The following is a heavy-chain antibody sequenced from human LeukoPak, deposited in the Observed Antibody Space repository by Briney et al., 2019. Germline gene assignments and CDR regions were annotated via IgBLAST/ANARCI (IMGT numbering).Heavy chain of an antibody. J-gene: IGHJ4*02. V-gene: IGHV3-23*01. CDR1: RFTFSSYA. CDR2: ISGSGGST. CDR3: AKTKGDYEYWSGYYKYYFDY. D-gene: IGHD3-3*01. Sequence: PGGSLRLSCAASRFTFSSYAMSWVRQAPGKGLEWVSGISGSGGSTYYADSVKGRFTISRDNSENTLYLQMNSLRAEDTASYYCAKTKGDYEYWSGYYKYYFDYWGQGTLVTVSS.